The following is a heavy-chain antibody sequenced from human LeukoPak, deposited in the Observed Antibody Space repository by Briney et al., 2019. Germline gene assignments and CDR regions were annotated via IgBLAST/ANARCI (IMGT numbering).Heavy chain of an antibody. CDR1: GFTFSTYV. V-gene: IGHV3-64D*06. CDR3: VRGTGY. CDR2: ISSNGSNK. Sequence: GGSLRLSCSVSGFTFSTYVMHWVRQAPGKGLEYVPVISSNGSNKYYADSVKGRFTISRDNSKNTLYLQMSSLRADDTAVYYCVRGTGYWGQGTLVTVSS. J-gene: IGHJ4*02.